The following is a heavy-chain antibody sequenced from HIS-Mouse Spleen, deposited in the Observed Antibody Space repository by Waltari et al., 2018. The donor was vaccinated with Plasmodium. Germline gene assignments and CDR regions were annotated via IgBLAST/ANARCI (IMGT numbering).Heavy chain of an antibody. V-gene: IGHV4-39*07. J-gene: IGHJ4*02. CDR3: ARDQKYSSSSRSLYYFDY. D-gene: IGHD6-6*01. Sequence: QLQLQESGPGLVKPSETLSLTCTVSGGSISSSSYYWGWIRQPPGKGLEWIGSIYYSGGTYYTPSLKSLVTISVDTSKDQFSLKLSSVTAADTAVYYCARDQKYSSSSRSLYYFDYWGQGTLVTVSS. CDR1: GGSISSSSYY. CDR2: IYYSGGT.